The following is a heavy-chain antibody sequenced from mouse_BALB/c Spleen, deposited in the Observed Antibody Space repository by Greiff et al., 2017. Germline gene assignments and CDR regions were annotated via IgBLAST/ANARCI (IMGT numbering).Heavy chain of an antibody. V-gene: IGHV1-39*01. D-gene: IGHD2-4*01. CDR1: GYSFTGYN. Sequence: VQLQQSGPELEKPGASVKISCKASGYSFTGYNMNWVKQSNGKSLEWIGNIDPYYGGTSYNQKFKGKATLTVDKSSSTAYMQLKSLTSEDSAVYYCARKGSTMITTEGYYYAMDYWGQGTSVTVSS. CDR3: ARKGSTMITTEGYYYAMDY. CDR2: IDPYYGGT. J-gene: IGHJ4*01.